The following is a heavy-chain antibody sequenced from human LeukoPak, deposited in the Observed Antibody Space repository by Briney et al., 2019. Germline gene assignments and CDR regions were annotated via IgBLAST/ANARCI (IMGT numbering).Heavy chain of an antibody. J-gene: IGHJ4*02. V-gene: IGHV1-18*01. CDR2: ISAYNGNT. Sequence: ASVKVSCKASGYTFTSYGISWVRQAPGQGLEWMGWISAYNGNTNYAQKLQGRVTMTTDTSTSTAYMELRSPRSDDTAVYYCARVRGKHPGGYEFDYWGQGTLVTVSS. D-gene: IGHD5-12*01. CDR1: GYTFTSYG. CDR3: ARVRGKHPGGYEFDY.